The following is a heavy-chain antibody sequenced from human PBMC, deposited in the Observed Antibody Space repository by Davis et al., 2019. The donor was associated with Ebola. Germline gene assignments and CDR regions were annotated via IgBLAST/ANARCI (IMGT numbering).Heavy chain of an antibody. Sequence: MPSETLSLTCAVYGGSFSGYYWSWIRQPPGKGLEWIGEINHSGSTNYNPSLKSRVTISVDTSKNQFSLKLSSVTAADTAVYYCAGEGIVATIIGYWGQGTLVTVSS. D-gene: IGHD5-12*01. CDR3: AGEGIVATIIGY. CDR2: INHSGST. CDR1: GGSFSGYY. V-gene: IGHV4-34*01. J-gene: IGHJ4*02.